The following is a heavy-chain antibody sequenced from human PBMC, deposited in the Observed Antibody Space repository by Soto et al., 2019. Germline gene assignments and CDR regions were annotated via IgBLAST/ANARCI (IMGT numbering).Heavy chain of an antibody. V-gene: IGHV3-30*18. CDR1: GFTFSSYG. Sequence: GGSQRLSCAASGFTFSSYGMHWVRQAPDKGLEWVAVISYDGSNKYYSDSVKGRFTMSRDNSKNTLYLQMNSLRAEDTAVYYCAKDQDKYSEGRSGSFLYWGQGTQVTVSS. CDR2: ISYDGSNK. J-gene: IGHJ4*02. CDR3: AKDQDKYSEGRSGSFLY. D-gene: IGHD1-26*01.